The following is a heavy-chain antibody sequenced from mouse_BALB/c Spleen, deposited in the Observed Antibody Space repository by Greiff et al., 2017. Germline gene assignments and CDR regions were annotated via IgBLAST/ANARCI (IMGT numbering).Heavy chain of an antibody. CDR2: IYYSGTI. D-gene: IGHD2-1*01. Sequence: VQLQESGPGLVKPSQTVSLTCTVTGISITTGNYRWSWIRQFPGNKLEWIGYIYYSGTITYNPSLTSRTTITRDTSKNQFFLEMNSLTAEDTATYYCARDHGIYAMDYWGQGTSVTVSS. CDR3: ARDHGIYAMDY. V-gene: IGHV3-5*02. CDR1: GISITTGNYR. J-gene: IGHJ4*01.